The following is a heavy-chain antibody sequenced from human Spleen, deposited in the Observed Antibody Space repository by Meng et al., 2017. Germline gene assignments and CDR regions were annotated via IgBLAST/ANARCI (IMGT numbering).Heavy chain of an antibody. CDR2: INHSGST. Sequence: QVLLQQLGAGLLKPSVTLSLTCVVSGGSFSDYYWSWIRQPPGKGLEWIGEINHSGSTNYNPSLESRATISVDTSQNNLSLKLSSVTAADSAVYYCARGPTTMAHDFDYWGQGTLVTVSS. CDR3: ARGPTTMAHDFDY. V-gene: IGHV4-34*01. J-gene: IGHJ4*02. D-gene: IGHD4-11*01. CDR1: GGSFSDYY.